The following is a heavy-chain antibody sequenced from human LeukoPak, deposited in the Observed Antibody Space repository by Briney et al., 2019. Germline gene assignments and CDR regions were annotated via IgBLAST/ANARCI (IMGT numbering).Heavy chain of an antibody. V-gene: IGHV3-21*01. CDR1: GFIFSNYN. J-gene: IGHJ6*03. D-gene: IGHD3-3*01. CDR3: ARTTGDDFWDPGYYYYYMDV. Sequence: RAGGSLRLSCAASGFIFSNYNMNWVRQAPGKGVEWVSSISSSSNYIYYADSVKGRFTISRDNAKNSLYLQMNSLRAEDSAVYYCARTTGDDFWDPGYYYYYMDVWGKGTTVTVSS. CDR2: ISSSSNYI.